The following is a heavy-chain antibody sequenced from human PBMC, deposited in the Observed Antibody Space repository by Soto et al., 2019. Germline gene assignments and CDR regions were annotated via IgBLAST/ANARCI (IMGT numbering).Heavy chain of an antibody. Sequence: GGSLRLSCTASGFTFGDYAMSWFRQAPGKGLEWVGFIRSKAYGGTTEYAASVKGRFTISRDDSKSIAYLQMNSLKTEDTAVYYCTSPQYYDFWHYYMDVWGKGTTVTVSS. D-gene: IGHD3-3*01. CDR1: GFTFGDYA. CDR3: TSPQYYDFWHYYMDV. CDR2: IRSKAYGGTT. V-gene: IGHV3-49*03. J-gene: IGHJ6*03.